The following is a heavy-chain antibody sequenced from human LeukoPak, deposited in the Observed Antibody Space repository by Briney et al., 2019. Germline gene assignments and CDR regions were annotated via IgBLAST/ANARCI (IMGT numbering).Heavy chain of an antibody. V-gene: IGHV4-59*01. CDR2: IYYSGDT. D-gene: IGHD1-1*01. J-gene: IGHJ5*02. Sequence: SETLSPTCSVSGGSISSYYWTWIRQPPGKGLEWIGYIYYSGDTNYHPSLKSRVTISVDTSKNQFSLKLSSVTAADTAVYYCAREGTAGTNLNWFDPWGQGTLVTVSS. CDR3: AREGTAGTNLNWFDP. CDR1: GGSISSYY.